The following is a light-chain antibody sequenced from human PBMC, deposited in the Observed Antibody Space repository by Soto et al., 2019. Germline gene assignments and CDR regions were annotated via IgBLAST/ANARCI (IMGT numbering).Light chain of an antibody. V-gene: IGLV2-14*01. Sequence: QSALAQPASVSGSPGQSITISCTGTSSDVGAYNYVSWYHQHHPGKAPELIIYDVTDRPSGVSTRFSGSKSGNTASLTISGLQAEDEGDCYCSSYTTIKTVIFGGGTKLTVL. CDR1: SSDVGAYNY. J-gene: IGLJ2*01. CDR2: DVT. CDR3: SSYTTIKTVI.